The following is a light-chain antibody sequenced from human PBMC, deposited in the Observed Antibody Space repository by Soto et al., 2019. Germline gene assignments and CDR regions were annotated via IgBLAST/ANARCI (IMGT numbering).Light chain of an antibody. Sequence: QSALTRPRSVSGSPGQSVTISCTGTSSDVGGYNYVSWYQQHPGKAPKLMIYDVSKRPSGVPDRFSGSKSGNTASLTISGLQAEDEADYYCCSYAGSSTSLYVFGTGTKVTVL. V-gene: IGLV2-11*01. CDR3: CSYAGSSTSLYV. CDR2: DVS. CDR1: SSDVGGYNY. J-gene: IGLJ1*01.